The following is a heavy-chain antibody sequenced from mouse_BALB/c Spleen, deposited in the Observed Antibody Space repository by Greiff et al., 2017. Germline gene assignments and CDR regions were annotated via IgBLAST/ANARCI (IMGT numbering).Heavy chain of an antibody. CDR1: GYTFSSYW. CDR2: ILPGSGST. CDR3: ARPYYYGSSWFAY. J-gene: IGHJ3*01. D-gene: IGHD1-1*01. Sequence: VQLQQSGAELMKPGASVKISCKATGYTFSSYWIEWVKQRPGHGLEWIGEILPGSGSTNYNEKFKGKATFTADTSSNTAYMQLSSLTSEDSAVYYCARPYYYGSSWFAYWGQGTLVTVSA. V-gene: IGHV1-9*01.